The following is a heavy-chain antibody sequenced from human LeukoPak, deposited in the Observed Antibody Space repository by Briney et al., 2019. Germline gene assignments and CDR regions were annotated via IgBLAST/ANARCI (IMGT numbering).Heavy chain of an antibody. CDR3: ARHYRIAARRRNFRDWFDP. D-gene: IGHD6-6*01. V-gene: IGHV4-59*01. J-gene: IGHJ5*02. CDR1: GGSFSGYY. Sequence: SETLSLTCAVYGGSFSGYYWSWIRQPPGKGLGWIGYIYYSGSTNYNPSLKSRVTISVDTSKNQFSLKLSSVTAADTAVYYCARHYRIAARRRNFRDWFDPWGQGTLVTVSS. CDR2: IYYSGST.